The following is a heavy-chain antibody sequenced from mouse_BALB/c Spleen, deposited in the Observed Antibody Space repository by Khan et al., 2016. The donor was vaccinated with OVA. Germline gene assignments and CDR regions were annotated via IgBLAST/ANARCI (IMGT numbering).Heavy chain of an antibody. V-gene: IGHV1-7*01. J-gene: IGHJ3*01. Sequence: QVQLQQSGAELAKPGASVEMSCKASGYTFTTYWMHWVKQRPGQGLEWIGYIDPSTGYTEYNQKFKDKATLTADKSSSTAYMQLSSRTSEDSAVYYCTRRGRYGIFTYWGQGTLVTVSA. CDR1: GYTFTTYW. D-gene: IGHD2-1*01. CDR2: IDPSTGYT. CDR3: TRRGRYGIFTY.